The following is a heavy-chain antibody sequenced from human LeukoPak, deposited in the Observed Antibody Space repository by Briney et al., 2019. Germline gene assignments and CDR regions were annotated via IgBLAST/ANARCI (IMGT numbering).Heavy chain of an antibody. CDR2: IYYSGST. Sequence: SETLSLTCTVSGGSISSGGYYWSWIRRHPGKGLEWIGYIYYSGSTYYNPSLKSRVTISVDTSKNQFSLKLSSVTAADTAVYYCATKRGVVPAARDHDAFDIWGQGTMVTVSS. V-gene: IGHV4-31*03. CDR1: GGSISSGGYY. J-gene: IGHJ3*02. D-gene: IGHD2-2*01. CDR3: ATKRGVVPAARDHDAFDI.